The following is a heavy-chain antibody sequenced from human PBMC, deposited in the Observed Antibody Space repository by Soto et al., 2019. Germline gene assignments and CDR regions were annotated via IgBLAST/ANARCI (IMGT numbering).Heavy chain of an antibody. CDR3: AHRALYSGSYWDGGYFDA. CDR2: IYWDDDK. J-gene: IGHJ4*02. D-gene: IGHD1-26*01. V-gene: IGHV2-5*02. CDR1: GFSLSSSGVG. Sequence: QITLRQSGPTRVRPTQPLTLTCNFSGFSLSSSGVGVGWIRQPPGKAPEWLVVIYWDDDKRYSPSLKSRLTIPKDXXKXQXXLSMTNMDPVDTGTYYCAHRALYSGSYWDGGYFDAWGQGTPVTVSP.